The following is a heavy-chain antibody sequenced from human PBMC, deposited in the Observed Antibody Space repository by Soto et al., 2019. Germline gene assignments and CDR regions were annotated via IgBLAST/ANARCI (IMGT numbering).Heavy chain of an antibody. CDR3: AREGFYGDYALDY. CDR2: IRTDGSST. D-gene: IGHD4-17*01. Sequence: EVQLVESGGGLVQPGGSLRLSCEASGFTFSNYWMHWVRQAPGKGLLWVSRIRTDGSSTGYADSVKGRFTISRDNAKNTLYLQMNSLRAEDTAVYYCAREGFYGDYALDYWGQGTLVTVSS. J-gene: IGHJ4*02. V-gene: IGHV3-74*01. CDR1: GFTFSNYW.